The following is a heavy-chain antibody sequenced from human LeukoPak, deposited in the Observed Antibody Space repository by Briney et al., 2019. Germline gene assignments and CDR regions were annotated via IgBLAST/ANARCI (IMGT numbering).Heavy chain of an antibody. CDR1: GGPISSYY. D-gene: IGHD2-21*02. V-gene: IGHV4-59*08. CDR2: IYYSGST. J-gene: IGHJ6*02. CDR3: ASRVNCGGDCYGFPYYYYYGMDV. Sequence: SETLSLTCTVSGGPISSYYWSWIRQPPGKGLEWIGYIYYSGSTNYNPSLKSRVTISVDRSKNQFSLKLSSVTAADTAVYYCASRVNCGGDCYGFPYYYYYGMDVWGQGTTVTVSS.